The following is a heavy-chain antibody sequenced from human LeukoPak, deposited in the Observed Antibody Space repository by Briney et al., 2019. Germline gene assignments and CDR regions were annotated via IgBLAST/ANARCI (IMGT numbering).Heavy chain of an antibody. V-gene: IGHV1-46*01. D-gene: IGHD3-3*01. CDR2: INPSGGST. Sequence: ASVKVSCKASGYTFTSYYMHWVRQAPGQGLEWMGIINPSGGSTSYAQKFQGRVTMTRDTSTSTVYMELSSLRSEDTAVYYCARGGTIFGVGHSYYFDYWGQGTLVTVSS. J-gene: IGHJ4*02. CDR1: GYTFTSYY. CDR3: ARGGTIFGVGHSYYFDY.